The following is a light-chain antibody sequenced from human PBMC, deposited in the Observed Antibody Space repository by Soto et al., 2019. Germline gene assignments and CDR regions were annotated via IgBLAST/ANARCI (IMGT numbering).Light chain of an antibody. Sequence: DIQMTQSPSSLSASVGDRVTITFRASQSISSYLNWYQQKPGKAPKLLIYAASSLQSGVPSRFSGSGYGTDFTLTISSLQPEDFATYYCQQSYSTLLTFGGGTKVEIK. J-gene: IGKJ4*01. CDR3: QQSYSTLLT. CDR1: QSISSY. V-gene: IGKV1-39*01. CDR2: AAS.